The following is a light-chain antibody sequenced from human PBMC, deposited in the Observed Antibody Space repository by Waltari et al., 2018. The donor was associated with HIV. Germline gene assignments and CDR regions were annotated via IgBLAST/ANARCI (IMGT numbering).Light chain of an antibody. J-gene: IGLJ1*01. CDR3: CSNAARATYV. Sequence: QSALAQPRSVSGSPGPSVTISCTGTSPDVGGYHYLSWFQHHPGKAPKLIIYHVNKRPSGVPDRFSASKSGNTASLTISGLQAEDEAEYYCCSNAARATYVFGTGTQVTVL. V-gene: IGLV2-11*01. CDR2: HVN. CDR1: SPDVGGYHY.